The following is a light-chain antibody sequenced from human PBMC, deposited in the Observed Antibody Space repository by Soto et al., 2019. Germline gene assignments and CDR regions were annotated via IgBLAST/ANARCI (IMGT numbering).Light chain of an antibody. J-gene: IGKJ4*01. CDR3: QQYGSSPLT. Sequence: EIVLTQSPGTLSLSPGERATLSCRASQSVSSDYLAWYQQNPGQTPKVLIYRASSRATAIPDRFSGSGSGTDFTLTISRLEPEDFAVYYCQQYGSSPLTFGGGTKVEIK. CDR2: RAS. CDR1: QSVSSDY. V-gene: IGKV3-20*01.